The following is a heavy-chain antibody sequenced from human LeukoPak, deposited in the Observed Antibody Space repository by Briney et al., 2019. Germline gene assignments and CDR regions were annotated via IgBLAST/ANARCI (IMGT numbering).Heavy chain of an antibody. J-gene: IGHJ3*02. CDR2: IKQDGSEK. D-gene: IGHD5-18*01. CDR1: GFTFSSYW. V-gene: IGHV3-7*05. Sequence: GGSLRLSCAASGFTFSSYWMSWVRQAPGKGLEWVANIKQDGSEKYYVDSVKGRFTISRDNAKNSLYLQMNSLRTEDMALYYCAKALDTYGYADDAFDMWGQGTMVTVSS. CDR3: AKALDTYGYADDAFDM.